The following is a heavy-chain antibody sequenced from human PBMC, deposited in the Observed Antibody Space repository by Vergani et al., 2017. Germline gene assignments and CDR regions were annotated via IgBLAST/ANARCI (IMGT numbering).Heavy chain of an antibody. V-gene: IGHV4-59*01. D-gene: IGHD3-22*01. Sequence: QVQLQESGPGLVKPSETLSLTCTVSGGSISSYYWSWIRQPPGKGLEWIGYIYYSGSTNYNPSLKSRVTISVDTSTSTVYMELSSLRSEDTAVYYCTRGWYYDSIAYWAYWGQGTLVTVSS. CDR3: TRGWYYDSIAYWAY. J-gene: IGHJ4*02. CDR2: IYYSGST. CDR1: GGSISSYY.